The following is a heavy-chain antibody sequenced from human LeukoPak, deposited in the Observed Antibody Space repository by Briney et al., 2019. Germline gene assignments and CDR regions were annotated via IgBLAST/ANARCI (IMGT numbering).Heavy chain of an antibody. CDR1: GYSFTSYW. D-gene: IGHD4-23*01. V-gene: IGHV5-51*01. CDR2: IYPGDSDT. CDR3: ARFARPGKNSRGFDY. J-gene: IGHJ4*02. Sequence: GESLKISCKGSGYSFTSYWIGWVRQMPGKGLEWMGIIYPGDSDTRSSPSFQGQVTISVDKSINTAYLQWSSLEASDTAMYYCARFARPGKNSRGFDYWGQGTLVTVSS.